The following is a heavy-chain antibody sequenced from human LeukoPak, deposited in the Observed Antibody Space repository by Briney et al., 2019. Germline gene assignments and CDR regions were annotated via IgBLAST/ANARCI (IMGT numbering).Heavy chain of an antibody. CDR2: INSGGSST. D-gene: IGHD2-15*01. CDR1: GFTFSSYW. Sequence: AGSLRLSCAASGFTFSSYWMHWVRPAPGKGLVWVSRINSGGSSTSYADSVKGRFTMSRDNAKNTLYLQMNSLRAEDTAVYYCRLGYCSGGSCSTLGSDYWGQGTLVTVSS. V-gene: IGHV3-74*01. CDR3: RLGYCSGGSCSTLGSDY. J-gene: IGHJ4*02.